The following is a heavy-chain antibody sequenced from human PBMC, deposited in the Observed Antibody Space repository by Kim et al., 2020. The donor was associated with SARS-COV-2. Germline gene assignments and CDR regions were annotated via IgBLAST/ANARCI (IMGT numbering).Heavy chain of an antibody. CDR2: ISWNSGSI. D-gene: IGHD1-26*01. J-gene: IGHJ4*02. Sequence: GGSLRLSCAASGFTFGDYAMHWVRQAPGKGLEWVSGISWNSGSIGYADSVKGRFTISRDNAKNSLYLQMNSLRAEDTALYYCAKDTSGSYTGGEFDYWGQGTLVTVSS. CDR1: GFTFGDYA. V-gene: IGHV3-9*01. CDR3: AKDTSGSYTGGEFDY.